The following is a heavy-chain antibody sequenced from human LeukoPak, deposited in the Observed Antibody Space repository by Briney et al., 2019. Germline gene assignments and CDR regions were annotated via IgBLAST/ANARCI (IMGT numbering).Heavy chain of an antibody. Sequence: PGTSLRLSCAASGFIFSSYDMHWVRQAPGKGLEWVSAISGSGGSTYYADSVKGRFTISRDNPKNTLYLQMNSLRAEDTAVYYCARHSGSYFVSDYWGQGTLVTVSS. V-gene: IGHV3-23*01. CDR1: GFIFSSYD. D-gene: IGHD1-26*01. CDR2: ISGSGGST. J-gene: IGHJ4*02. CDR3: ARHSGSYFVSDY.